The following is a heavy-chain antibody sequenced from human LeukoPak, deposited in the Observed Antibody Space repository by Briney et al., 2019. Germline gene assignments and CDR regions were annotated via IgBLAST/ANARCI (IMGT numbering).Heavy chain of an antibody. CDR2: IWYDGSNK. CDR3: ARETEDIAAAGTTGTFDY. V-gene: IGHV3-33*01. CDR1: GLTFSSYG. Sequence: GGSPRLSCAASGLTFSSYGMHWVRQAPGKALERVAAIWYDGSNKYYADSVKGRFTISRDNSKNTLYLQMNSLRAEDTAVYYCARETEDIAAAGTTGTFDYWGQGTLVTVSS. D-gene: IGHD6-13*01. J-gene: IGHJ4*02.